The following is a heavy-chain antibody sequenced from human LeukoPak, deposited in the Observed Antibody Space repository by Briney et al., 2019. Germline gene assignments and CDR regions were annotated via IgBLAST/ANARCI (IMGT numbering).Heavy chain of an antibody. V-gene: IGHV4-39*07. CDR2: IYYSGST. D-gene: IGHD1-7*01. J-gene: IGHJ5*02. CDR1: GGSISSSSYY. CDR3: ARESLITITGTSYNWFDP. Sequence: ASETLSLTCTVSGGSISSSSYYWGWIRQPPGKGLEWIGSIYYSGSTYYNPSLKSRVTISVDTSKNQFSLKLSSVTAADTAVYYCARESLITITGTSYNWFDPWGQGTLVTVSS.